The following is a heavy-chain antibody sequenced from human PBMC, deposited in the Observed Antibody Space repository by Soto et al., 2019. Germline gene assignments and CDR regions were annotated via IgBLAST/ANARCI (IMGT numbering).Heavy chain of an antibody. V-gene: IGHV1-18*01. J-gene: IGHJ4*02. D-gene: IGHD2-15*01. CDR1: GYTFNDFG. Sequence: QVHLLQSGAEVQKPGASVKVSCKTSGYTFNDFGITWVRQAPGLGLEWLGWIYSKAGKMNFAPKFXYRVIMTTDTSTSTAFMELTSLTFADSAIYFCARDIAFDIDYWGQGTLVTVS. CDR3: ARDIAFDIDY. CDR2: IYSKAGKM.